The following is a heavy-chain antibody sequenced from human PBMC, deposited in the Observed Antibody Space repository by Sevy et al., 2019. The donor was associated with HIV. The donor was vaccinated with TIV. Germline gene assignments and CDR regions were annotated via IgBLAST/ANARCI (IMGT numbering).Heavy chain of an antibody. CDR1: GYTFTSYG. CDR2: ISAYNGNT. D-gene: IGHD3-22*01. V-gene: IGHV1-18*01. Sequence: ASVKVSCKASGYTFTSYGISWVRQAPGQGLEWMGWISAYNGNTNYALKLQGRVTMTTDTSTSTAYMELRSLRSDDTAVYYCARGKGPGDSSGYYGLDYWGQGTLVTVSS. CDR3: ARGKGPGDSSGYYGLDY. J-gene: IGHJ4*02.